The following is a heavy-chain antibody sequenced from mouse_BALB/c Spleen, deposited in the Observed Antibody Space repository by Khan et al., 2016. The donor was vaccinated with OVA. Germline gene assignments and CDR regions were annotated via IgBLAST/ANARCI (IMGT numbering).Heavy chain of an antibody. CDR3: ARREYLMTWFAY. Sequence: VQLQESGPGLVQPSQSLSITCTVSGFSLTNFGVHWVRQSPGKGLEWLGVIWSGGSTDYNAAFKSRLSISKDNSNSQVFFKMNSLQANDTATYXCARREYLMTWFAYWGQGTLVTVSA. J-gene: IGHJ3*01. V-gene: IGHV2-2*02. CDR2: IWSGGST. CDR1: GFSLTNFG.